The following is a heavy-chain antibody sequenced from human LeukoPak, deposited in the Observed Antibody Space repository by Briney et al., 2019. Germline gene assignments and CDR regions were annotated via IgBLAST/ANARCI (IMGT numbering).Heavy chain of an antibody. CDR3: ATVPPDYDILTGFDTAYYFDY. J-gene: IGHJ4*02. Sequence: PGGSLRLPCAASGFTFSSYGMHWVRQAPGKGLEWVAFIRFDGSYNYYADSVKGRFTISRDNSKNTLYLQMNSLRAEDTAVYYCATVPPDYDILTGFDTAYYFDYWGQGTLVTVSS. D-gene: IGHD3-9*01. CDR1: GFTFSSYG. V-gene: IGHV3-30*02. CDR2: IRFDGSYN.